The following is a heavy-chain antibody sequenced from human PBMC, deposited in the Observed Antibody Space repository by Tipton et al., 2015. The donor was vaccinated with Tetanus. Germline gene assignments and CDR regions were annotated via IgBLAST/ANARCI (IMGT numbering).Heavy chain of an antibody. J-gene: IGHJ4*02. CDR3: ARELGGSGFPDY. CDR1: GYSFTGYY. V-gene: IGHV1-2*02. Sequence: QLVQSGAEGTKPGASVKVSCRASGYSFTGYYIHWPRQAPGQGLEWMGCINSNNGDTNYAQKFQGSVTMTRDTSISTAYMELSRLRSDDTAVYYCARELGGSGFPDYWGQGTLVTVSS. D-gene: IGHD3-10*01. CDR2: INSNNGDT.